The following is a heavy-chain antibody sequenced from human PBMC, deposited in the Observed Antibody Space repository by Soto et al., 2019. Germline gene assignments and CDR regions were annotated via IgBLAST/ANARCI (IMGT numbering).Heavy chain of an antibody. V-gene: IGHV5-51*03. Sequence: PGESLKISCKGSGYSFTSYWIGWVRQMPGKGLEWMGIIYPGDSDTRYSPSFQGQVTISADKSISTAYLQWSSLKASDTAMYYCASYSNSLYYGMDVWGQGTTVTVSS. CDR2: IYPGDSDT. J-gene: IGHJ6*02. CDR3: ASYSNSLYYGMDV. D-gene: IGHD4-4*01. CDR1: GYSFTSYW.